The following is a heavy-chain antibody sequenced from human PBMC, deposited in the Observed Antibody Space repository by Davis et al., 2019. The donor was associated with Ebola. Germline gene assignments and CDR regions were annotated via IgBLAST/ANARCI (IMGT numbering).Heavy chain of an antibody. Sequence: SETLSLTCAVYGGSFSGYYWSWIRQPPGKGLEWIGEINHSGSTNYNPSLKSRVTISVDTSKNQFSLKLSSVTAADTAVYYCAREVVAPSYYFDYWGQGTLVTVSS. D-gene: IGHD2-15*01. CDR2: INHSGST. CDR1: GGSFSGYY. J-gene: IGHJ4*02. V-gene: IGHV4-34*01. CDR3: AREVVAPSYYFDY.